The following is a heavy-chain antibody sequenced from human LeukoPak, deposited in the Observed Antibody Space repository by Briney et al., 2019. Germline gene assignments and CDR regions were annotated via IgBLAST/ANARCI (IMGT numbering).Heavy chain of an antibody. D-gene: IGHD7-27*01. CDR1: GGSISENSYY. V-gene: IGHV4-39*01. J-gene: IGHJ4*02. CDR3: ARLSRLGIYYFDS. Sequence: SETLSLTRTVSGGSISENSYYWGWIRPPPGKGLEWTGSTYSSGGTYYNPSLKSRLTISVDTSKNQFSLKLSSVTAAESAVYYCARLSRLGIYYFDSWGQGTLVTVSS. CDR2: TYSSGGT.